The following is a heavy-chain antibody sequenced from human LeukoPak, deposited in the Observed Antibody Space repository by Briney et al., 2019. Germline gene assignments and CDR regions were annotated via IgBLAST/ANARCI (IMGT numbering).Heavy chain of an antibody. Sequence: GGSLRLSCAASGLTFNNYAMHWVRQPPGKGLEWVSGISWNSGDKVYGDSVKGRFTISRDNAKNSLYLQMNSLRTEDTAFYYCAKDGDILTGYLNWGQGTLVTVSS. V-gene: IGHV3-9*01. D-gene: IGHD3-9*01. CDR3: AKDGDILTGYLN. CDR1: GLTFNNYA. J-gene: IGHJ4*02. CDR2: ISWNSGDK.